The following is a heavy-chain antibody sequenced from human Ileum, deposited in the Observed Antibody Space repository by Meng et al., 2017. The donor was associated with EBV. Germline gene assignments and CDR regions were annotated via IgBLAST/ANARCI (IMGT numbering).Heavy chain of an antibody. CDR3: ARFRIQAGALDT. J-gene: IGHJ5*02. D-gene: IGHD2/OR15-2a*01. CDR2: INPNGGDR. Sequence: VRRVESVAEVRRPGASWSFSCVAFGYTLTGYNIHWLRQAPGQGLEWMGRINPNGGDRNHEQNFPGRVTLTLDTAIHTAIMDLSSLKSDDTAVYYCARFRIQAGALDTWGQGTLVTVSS. V-gene: IGHV1-2*06. CDR1: GYTLTGYN.